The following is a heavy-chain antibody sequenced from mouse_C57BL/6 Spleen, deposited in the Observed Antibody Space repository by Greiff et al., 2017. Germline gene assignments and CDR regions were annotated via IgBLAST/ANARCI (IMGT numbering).Heavy chain of an antibody. D-gene: IGHD1-1*01. J-gene: IGHJ4*01. Sequence: QVQLQQPGAELVRPGTSVKLSCKASGYTFTSYWMHWVKQRPGQGLEWIGVIDPSDSYTNYNQKFKGKATLTVDTSSSTAYMQLSSLTSEDSAVYYCARWPLMTTVVSGAMDYWGQGTSVTVSS. CDR1: GYTFTSYW. CDR3: ARWPLMTTVVSGAMDY. CDR2: IDPSDSYT. V-gene: IGHV1-59*01.